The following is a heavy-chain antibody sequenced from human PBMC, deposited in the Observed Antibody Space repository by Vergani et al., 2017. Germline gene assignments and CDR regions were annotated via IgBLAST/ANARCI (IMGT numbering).Heavy chain of an antibody. CDR1: EYSFGNYW. J-gene: IGHJ4*02. CDR3: ARHTTYTDS. V-gene: IGHV5-51*01. Sequence: EVELVQSGPEMRKPGESLKISCKGCEYSFGNYWIGWVRQMPGKGLEWMGIIYPADSDTRYSPSFQGQVTISADKSISTAFLQWDRLKASDTALYYCARHTTYTDSWGQGTLVTVSS. CDR2: IYPADSDT. D-gene: IGHD1-1*01.